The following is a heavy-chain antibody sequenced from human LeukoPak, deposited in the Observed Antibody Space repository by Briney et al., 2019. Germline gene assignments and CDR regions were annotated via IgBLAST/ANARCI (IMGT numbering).Heavy chain of an antibody. CDR1: GYTFTSYD. D-gene: IGHD6-13*01. CDR2: MNPNSGNT. Sequence: GASVKVSCKASGYTFTSYDINWVRQATGQGLEWMGWMNPNSGNTGYAQKFQGRVTMTRNTSISTAYMELSSLRSEDTAVYYCAIYSSSWYGNFGAFDIWGQGTMVTVSS. CDR3: AIYSSSWYGNFGAFDI. J-gene: IGHJ3*02. V-gene: IGHV1-8*01.